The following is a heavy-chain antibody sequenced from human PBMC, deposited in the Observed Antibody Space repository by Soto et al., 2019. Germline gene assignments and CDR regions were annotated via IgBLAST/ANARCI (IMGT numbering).Heavy chain of an antibody. CDR2: ISGSGGST. CDR3: AHRDVVGHLGGY. J-gene: IGHJ4*02. Sequence: EVQLLESGGGLVQPGGSLRLSCAASGFTFSSYAMRWVRQAPGKGLEWVSSISGSGGSTYYADSVKGRFTISRDNSKNTLYLEMNSLRAEDTAVYYCAHRDVVGHLGGYWGPGTLVNVSS. V-gene: IGHV3-23*01. D-gene: IGHD2-15*01. CDR1: GFTFSSYA.